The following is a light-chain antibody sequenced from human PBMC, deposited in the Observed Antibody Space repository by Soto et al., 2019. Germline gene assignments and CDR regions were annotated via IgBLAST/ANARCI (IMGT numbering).Light chain of an antibody. CDR1: QSVRSS. Sequence: EIVLTQSPATLSLSPGERATLSCRASQSVRSSLGWYQQKPGQAPRLLIYDASSRATGIPARFSGSGSGTDFTLTISSLEPEDFAVYYCQQRSNWPRLTFGGGTKVEIK. CDR2: DAS. V-gene: IGKV3-11*01. CDR3: QQRSNWPRLT. J-gene: IGKJ4*01.